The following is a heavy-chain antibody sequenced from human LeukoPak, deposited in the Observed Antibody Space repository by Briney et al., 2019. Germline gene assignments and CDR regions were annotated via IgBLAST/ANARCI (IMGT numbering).Heavy chain of an antibody. CDR1: GGSFIGFH. V-gene: IGHV3-21*01. CDR2: ISSSSSYI. CDR3: ARGGAARPDY. D-gene: IGHD6-6*01. J-gene: IGHJ4*02. Sequence: ETLSLTCAVYGGSFIGFHWNWIRQAPGKGLEWVSSISSSSSYIYYADSVRGRFTISRDNAKNSLYLHMDSLRVEDMAVYYCARGGAARPDYWGQGTLVTVSS.